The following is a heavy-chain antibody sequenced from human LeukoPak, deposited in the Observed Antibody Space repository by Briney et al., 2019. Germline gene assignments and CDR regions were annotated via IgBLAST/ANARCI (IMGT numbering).Heavy chain of an antibody. V-gene: IGHV3-64D*09. Sequence: PGGSLRLSCSASGFTFSRYAMHWVRQAPGKGLEYVSGINDNGGRTHYGDSVKGRFSISRDNSKNTLHLQMSTLRAEDTALYYCVKDVGGSYPFDYWGQGTLVTVSS. CDR2: INDNGGRT. J-gene: IGHJ4*02. D-gene: IGHD1-26*01. CDR1: GFTFSRYA. CDR3: VKDVGGSYPFDY.